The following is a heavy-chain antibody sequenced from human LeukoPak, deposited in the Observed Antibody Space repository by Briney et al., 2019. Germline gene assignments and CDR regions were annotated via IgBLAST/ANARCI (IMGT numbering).Heavy chain of an antibody. CDR1: GYTFTGYY. V-gene: IGHV1-2*02. CDR3: ARDWELALPGFDP. D-gene: IGHD1-1*01. CDR2: INPNSGGT. Sequence: ASVKVSCKASGYTFTGYYMHWVRQAPGQGLEWMGWINPNSGGTSYAQKFQGRVTMTRDTSISTAYMELSRLRSDDTAVYYCARDWELALPGFDPWGQGTLVTVSS. J-gene: IGHJ5*02.